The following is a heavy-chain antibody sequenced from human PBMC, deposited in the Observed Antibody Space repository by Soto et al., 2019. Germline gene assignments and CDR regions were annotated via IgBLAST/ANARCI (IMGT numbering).Heavy chain of an antibody. CDR2: ISASNGDS. J-gene: IGHJ6*03. CDR1: GYTFSDYV. CDR3: ARAATTTEKYYCYMDV. V-gene: IGHV1-18*01. D-gene: IGHD2-15*01. Sequence: QVQLVQSGAEVKKPGASVRVSCKTSGYTFSDYVISWVRQAPGQGLEWVGWISASNGDSNFAQKVQGRVTLTTDTSTISAYMEMRGLRFDDTAVYFCARAATTTEKYYCYMDVWGKGNKVNVTS.